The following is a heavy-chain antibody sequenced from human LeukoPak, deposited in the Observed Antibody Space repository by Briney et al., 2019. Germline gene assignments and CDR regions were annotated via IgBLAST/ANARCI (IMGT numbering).Heavy chain of an antibody. CDR2: INPNSGGT. CDR1: GYTFSGYY. D-gene: IGHD3-10*01. Sequence: GASVKVSCKAPGYTFSGYYMHWVRQAPGQGLEWMGWINPNSGGTDYAQKFQGRVTMTRDTSISTAYMELSRLRSDDTAVYYCASGDRVTMLRGGNIGYFDYWGQGTLVTVSS. CDR3: ASGDRVTMLRGGNIGYFDY. J-gene: IGHJ4*02. V-gene: IGHV1-2*02.